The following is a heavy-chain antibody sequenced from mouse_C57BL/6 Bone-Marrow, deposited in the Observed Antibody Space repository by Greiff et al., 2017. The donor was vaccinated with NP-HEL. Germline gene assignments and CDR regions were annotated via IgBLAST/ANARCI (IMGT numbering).Heavy chain of an antibody. V-gene: IGHV1-78*01. D-gene: IGHD3-2*02. CDR2: IYPRDGST. CDR1: GYTFTDHT. J-gene: IGHJ4*01. CDR3: ARRGQLRLRYYAMDY. Sequence: QVQLQQSDAELVKPGASVKISCKVSGYTFTDHTIHWMKQRPEQGLEWIGYIYPRDGSTKYNEKFKGKATLTADKSSSTAYMQLNSLTSEDSAVYFCARRGQLRLRYYAMDYWGQGTSVTVSS.